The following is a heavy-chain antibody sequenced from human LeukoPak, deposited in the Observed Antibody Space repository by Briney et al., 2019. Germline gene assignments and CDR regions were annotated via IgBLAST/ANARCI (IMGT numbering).Heavy chain of an antibody. CDR2: ISYDGSNK. V-gene: IGHV3-30*03. CDR1: GFTFSSYG. Sequence: GRSLRLSCAASGFTFSSYGMHWVRQAPGKGLEWVAVISYDGSNKYYADSVKGRFTISRDNSKNTLYLQMNSLRAEDTAVYYCARDLDSNHERGAFDIWGQGTMVTVSS. CDR3: ARDLDSNHERGAFDI. J-gene: IGHJ3*02. D-gene: IGHD4-11*01.